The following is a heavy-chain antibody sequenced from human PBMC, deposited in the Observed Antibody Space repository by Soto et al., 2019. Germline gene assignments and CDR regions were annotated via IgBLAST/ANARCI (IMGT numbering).Heavy chain of an antibody. V-gene: IGHV3-30*18. CDR1: GLTFSNYG. CDR3: AKGLELSLMGNFDY. CDR2: ISYDGSQK. Sequence: GGSLRLSCAASGLTFSNYGMHWVRQAPGKGLEWVAVISYDGSQKYYADSVKGRFTISRDNSKNTLYLQMNSLRAEDTAVYYCAKGLELSLMGNFDYWGQGTLVTVSS. D-gene: IGHD3-16*02. J-gene: IGHJ4*02.